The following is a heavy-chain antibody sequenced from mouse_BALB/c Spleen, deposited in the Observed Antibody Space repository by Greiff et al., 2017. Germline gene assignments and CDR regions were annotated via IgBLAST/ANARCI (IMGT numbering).Heavy chain of an antibody. J-gene: IGHJ4*01. CDR1: GYTFTSYW. Sequence: VQLQQPGAELVKPGASVKLSCKASGYTFTSYWMHWVKQRPGQGLEWIGEINPSNGRTNYNEKFKSKATLTVDKSSSTAYMQLGSLTSEDSAVYYCATTARARDYYAMDYWGQGTSVTVSS. D-gene: IGHD3-1*01. CDR2: INPSNGRT. CDR3: ATTARARDYYAMDY. V-gene: IGHV1S81*02.